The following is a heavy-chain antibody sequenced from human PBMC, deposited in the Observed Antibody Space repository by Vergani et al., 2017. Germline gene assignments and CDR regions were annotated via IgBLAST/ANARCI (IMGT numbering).Heavy chain of an antibody. V-gene: IGHV3-11*01. CDR1: GFTFSDYY. CDR3: ARDLYYYDSSRYLDY. J-gene: IGHJ4*02. D-gene: IGHD3-22*01. CDR2: ISSSGSTI. Sequence: QVQLVESGGGLVKPGGPLRLSCAASGFTFSDYYMSWIRQAPAKGLEWVSYISSSGSTIYYADSVKGRFTISRDNAKNSLYLQMNSLRAEDTAVYYCARDLYYYDSSRYLDYWGQGTLVTVSS.